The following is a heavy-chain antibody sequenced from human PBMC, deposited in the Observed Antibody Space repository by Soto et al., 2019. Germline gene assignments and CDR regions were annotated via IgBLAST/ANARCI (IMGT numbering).Heavy chain of an antibody. CDR3: ARCRVTTVNRDAFAI. D-gene: IGHD4-17*01. CDR1: GFTFSSYA. J-gene: IGHJ3*02. Sequence: GGSLRLSCAASGFTFSSYAMHWVRQAPGKGLEWVSSISSSSSYIYYADSVKGRFTISRDNAKNSLYLQMNSLRAEDTAVYYCARCRVTTVNRDAFAIWGQGTMVTVSS. V-gene: IGHV3-21*01. CDR2: ISSSSSYI.